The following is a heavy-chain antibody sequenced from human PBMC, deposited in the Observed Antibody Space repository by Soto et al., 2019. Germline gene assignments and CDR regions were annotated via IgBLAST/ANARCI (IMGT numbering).Heavy chain of an antibody. J-gene: IGHJ1*01. CDR1: GFTFSSYG. CDR3: XXXXXXXXRDGEYFQH. Sequence: QVQLVESGGGVVQPGRSLRLSCAASGFTFSSYGMHWVRQAPGKGLEWVAVIWYDGSNKYYADSVKGRFTISRDNSKNTLYLQXXXXXXXXXXXXXXXXXXXXXXRDGEYFQHWGQGTLVTVSS. CDR2: IWYDGSNK. V-gene: IGHV3-33*01.